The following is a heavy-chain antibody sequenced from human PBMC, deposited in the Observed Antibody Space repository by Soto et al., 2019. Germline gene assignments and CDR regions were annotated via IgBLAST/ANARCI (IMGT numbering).Heavy chain of an antibody. CDR1: GGSISSGSYY. V-gene: IGHV4-39*07. CDR3: ARQYYYDSSGYLDAFDI. J-gene: IGHJ3*02. D-gene: IGHD3-22*01. Sequence: PSETLSLTCTVSGGSISSGSYYWGWIRQPPGKGLEWIGSIYYAGSTYYNTSLKSRVTISVDTSKNQFSLKLSSVTAADTAVYYCARQYYYDSSGYLDAFDIWGQGTMVTVSS. CDR2: IYYAGST.